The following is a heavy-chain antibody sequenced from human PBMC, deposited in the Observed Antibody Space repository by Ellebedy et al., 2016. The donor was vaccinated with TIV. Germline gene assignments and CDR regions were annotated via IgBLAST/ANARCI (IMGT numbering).Heavy chain of an antibody. Sequence: SETLSLTCTVSGGSISNNYWTWIRQPPGKGLEWIGYIYYSGSTKYNPSLKSRVTISVHTSKNQFSLKLSSVTAADTAVYYCAREYGSGMGIDYWGQGTLVTISS. CDR3: AREYGSGMGIDY. V-gene: IGHV4-59*01. J-gene: IGHJ4*02. CDR1: GGSISNNY. D-gene: IGHD3-10*01. CDR2: IYYSGST.